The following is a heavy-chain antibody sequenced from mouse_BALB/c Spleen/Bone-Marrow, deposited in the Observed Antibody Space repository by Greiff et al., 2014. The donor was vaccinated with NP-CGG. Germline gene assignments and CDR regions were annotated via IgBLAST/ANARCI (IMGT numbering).Heavy chain of an antibody. D-gene: IGHD4-1*01. J-gene: IGHJ4*01. Sequence: VQLVESGPGLVAPSQSLSITCTVSGFSLTGCGVNWVRQPPGKGLEWLGMIWGDGSTDYNSALKSRLSISKDNSKSQVFLKMNSLQTDDTARYYCARTLGHYAMDYWGQGTSVTVAS. CDR1: GFSLTGCG. V-gene: IGHV2-6-7*01. CDR2: IWGDGST. CDR3: ARTLGHYAMDY.